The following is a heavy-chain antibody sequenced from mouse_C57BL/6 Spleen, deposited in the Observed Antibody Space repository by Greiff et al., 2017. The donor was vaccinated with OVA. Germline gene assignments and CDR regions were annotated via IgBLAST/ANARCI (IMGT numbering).Heavy chain of an antibody. Sequence: QVQLQQPGAELVKPGASVKMSCKASGYTFTSYWITWVKQRPGQGLEWIGDIYPGSGSTNYNEKFKSKATLTVDTSSSTAYMQLSSLTSEDSAVYDCARPPITTVVPPYFDYWGQGTTLTVSS. V-gene: IGHV1-55*01. CDR3: ARPPITTVVPPYFDY. CDR1: GYTFTSYW. D-gene: IGHD1-1*01. J-gene: IGHJ2*01. CDR2: IYPGSGST.